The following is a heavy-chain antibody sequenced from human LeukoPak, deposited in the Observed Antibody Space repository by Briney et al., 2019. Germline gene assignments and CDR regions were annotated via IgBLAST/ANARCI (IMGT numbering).Heavy chain of an antibody. J-gene: IGHJ4*02. CDR2: IKHDGSEE. V-gene: IGHV3-7*04. D-gene: IGHD7-27*01. CDR1: GFTFNIFW. CDR3: ARALGNSTGDY. Sequence: GGSLRLSCAASGFTFNIFWMSWVRQAPGKGLEWVANIKHDGSEEFYGDSVRGRFTISRDNAKNSLILQMNSLRGEDTAVYYCARALGNSTGDYWGQGTLVTVSS.